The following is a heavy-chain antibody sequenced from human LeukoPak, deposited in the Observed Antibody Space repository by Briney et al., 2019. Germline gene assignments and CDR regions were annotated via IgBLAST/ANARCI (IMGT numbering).Heavy chain of an antibody. CDR2: INPSGGST. J-gene: IGHJ4*02. CDR3: ARGDYYGSGSYYSWNY. V-gene: IGHV1-46*01. Sequence: ASVKVSCKASGYTFTSYYMHWVRQAPGQGREWMGIINPSGGSTSYAQKFQGRVTMTRDMSTSTVYMELSSLRSEDTAVYYCARGDYYGSGSYYSWNYWGQGTLVTVSS. D-gene: IGHD3-10*01. CDR1: GYTFTSYY.